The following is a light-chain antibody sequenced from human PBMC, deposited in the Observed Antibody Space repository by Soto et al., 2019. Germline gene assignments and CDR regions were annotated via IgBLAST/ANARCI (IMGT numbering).Light chain of an antibody. CDR3: QQYNNWPWT. Sequence: EIVMTQSPATLSVSPGGRATLSCRASQSISDTLAWYQQKPGQAPRLLIYGASTRAPGFPARFSGSGSGTDFTLTISSLQSKDFAVYYCQQYNNWPWTFGQGTKVEIK. J-gene: IGKJ1*01. CDR2: GAS. CDR1: QSISDT. V-gene: IGKV3-15*01.